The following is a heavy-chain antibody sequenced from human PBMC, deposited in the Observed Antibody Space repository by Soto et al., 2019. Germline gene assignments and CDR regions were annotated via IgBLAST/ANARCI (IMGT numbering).Heavy chain of an antibody. CDR3: AGVAV. CDR2: ITVDGSET. J-gene: IGHJ4*01. V-gene: IGHV3-7*05. D-gene: IGHD6-19*01. CDR1: GFTFSNYW. Sequence: EVQLVESGGGFVQPGGSLRLSCAASGFTFSNYWMSWVRQAPGKGLEWVANITVDGSETYYVDSVKGRFTISRHNAKNSLYLQMHSLRAEDTAVYYCAGVAVRGHGTLVTVSS.